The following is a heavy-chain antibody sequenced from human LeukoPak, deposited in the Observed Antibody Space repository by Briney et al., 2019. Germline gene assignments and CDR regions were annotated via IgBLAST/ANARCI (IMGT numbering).Heavy chain of an antibody. V-gene: IGHV4-31*03. CDR3: ARVRVPSAENDAFDI. J-gene: IGHJ3*02. CDR1: GGSISSAGHY. Sequence: SETLSLTCTASGGSISSAGHYWSWIRQQPGKGLQWIGYIFYRGRTFYNPSLKSRLNISVDTSTDQFSLKLSSVTAADTAVYYCARVRVPSAENDAFDIWGQGTMVTVSS. D-gene: IGHD2-15*01. CDR2: IFYRGRT.